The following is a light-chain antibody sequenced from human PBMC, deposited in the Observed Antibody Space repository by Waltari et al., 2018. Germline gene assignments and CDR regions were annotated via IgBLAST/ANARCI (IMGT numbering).Light chain of an antibody. J-gene: IGLJ1*01. CDR2: EVS. CDR3: SSYAGSNSHV. CDR1: SSDVGGYNY. Sequence: QSALTQPPSASGSPGQSVTMSCTGTSSDVGGYNYFSWSQQHPGTVPKLIIYEVSKRPSGVPHRFSGSKSGNTASLTVSGLQAEDEADYYCSSYAGSNSHVFGTGTRVTVL. V-gene: IGLV2-8*01.